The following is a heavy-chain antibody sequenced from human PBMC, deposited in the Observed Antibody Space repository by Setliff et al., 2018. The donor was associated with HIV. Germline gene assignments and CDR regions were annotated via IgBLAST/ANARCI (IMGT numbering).Heavy chain of an antibody. CDR1: SDFVSGDDFY. CDR2: VYYNGIT. Sequence: SETLSLTCTVSSDFVSGDDFYWSWIRQAPGRGLEWIGYVYYNGITHYHPSLKSRLTISIDTSGRRFSLNLTSVTALDTAVYFCAKMVRGSLSARRMYYFDSWGQGTMVTVSS. CDR3: AKMVRGSLSARRMYYFDS. V-gene: IGHV4-30-4*01. D-gene: IGHD3-10*01. J-gene: IGHJ4*02.